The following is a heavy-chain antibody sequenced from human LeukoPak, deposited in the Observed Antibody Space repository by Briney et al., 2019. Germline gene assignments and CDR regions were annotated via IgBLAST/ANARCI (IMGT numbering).Heavy chain of an antibody. Sequence: SETLSLTRTVSGGSVSSGSYYWSWIRQPPGKGLEWIGYISYTGSTNCNPSLKSRITISVDTSKNQFALKLSSVTAADTAVYYCARDRIVSSAFDIWGQGTMVTVSS. CDR3: ARDRIVSSAFDI. J-gene: IGHJ3*02. V-gene: IGHV4-61*01. D-gene: IGHD5/OR15-5a*01. CDR2: ISYTGST. CDR1: GGSVSSGSYY.